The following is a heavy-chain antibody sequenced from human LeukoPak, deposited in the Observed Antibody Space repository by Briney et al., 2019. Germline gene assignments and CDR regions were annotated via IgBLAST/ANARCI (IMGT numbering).Heavy chain of an antibody. CDR3: SANFDF. J-gene: IGHJ4*02. CDR2: IWYDGSNK. D-gene: IGHD6-25*01. Sequence: PGGSLRLSCAASGFTFSNYGMHWARQAPGKGLEWVAVIWYDGSNKYYADSVKGRFTISRDNSKNTLYLQMNSLSAEDTAVYYCSANFDFWGQGTLVTVSS. V-gene: IGHV3-33*01. CDR1: GFTFSNYG.